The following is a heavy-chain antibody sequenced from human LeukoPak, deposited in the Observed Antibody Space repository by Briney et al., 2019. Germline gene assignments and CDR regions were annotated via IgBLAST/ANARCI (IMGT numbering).Heavy chain of an antibody. CDR3: ARDIVLNWFDP. CDR2: ISSSSSYI. V-gene: IGHV3-21*01. J-gene: IGHJ5*01. Sequence: GGSLRLSCAASGFTFSSYSMNWVRQAPGKGLEWVSSISSSSSYIYYADSVKGRFTISRDNAKNSLYLQMNSLRAEDTAVYYCARDIVLNWFDPWGQGTLVTVSS. D-gene: IGHD2-8*01. CDR1: GFTFSSYS.